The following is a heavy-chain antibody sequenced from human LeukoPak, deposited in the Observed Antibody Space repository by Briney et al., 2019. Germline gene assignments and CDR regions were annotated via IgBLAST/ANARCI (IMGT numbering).Heavy chain of an antibody. D-gene: IGHD3-10*01. J-gene: IGHJ4*02. CDR3: ARLLAWFGELFYFDY. CDR1: GRYISSSSYY. CDR2: IYYGGST. Sequence: PSETLSLTCTVSGRYISSSSYYGPWIRQPPAKVLEWIGRIYYGGSTYDTLPLKSGVTISVDTSKTQCSLTLSSVTASDTAVYYCARLLAWFGELFYFDYWGQGTLVTVSS. V-gene: IGHV4-39*01.